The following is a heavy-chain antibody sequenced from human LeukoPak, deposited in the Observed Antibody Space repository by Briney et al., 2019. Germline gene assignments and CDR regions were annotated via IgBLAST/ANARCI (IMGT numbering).Heavy chain of an antibody. D-gene: IGHD5-24*01. J-gene: IGHJ5*01. V-gene: IGHV1-46*01. Sequence: ASVKVSCKASGHTFTNYYMHWVRQAPAQGLEWMGMISPSGDRTTYAQRFQGRVTMTRDTSTSTLYMDLSSLRSDDTAVFYCARGDGYNWFAYWGQGTLVTVSS. CDR2: ISPSGDRT. CDR1: GHTFTNYY. CDR3: ARGDGYNWFAY.